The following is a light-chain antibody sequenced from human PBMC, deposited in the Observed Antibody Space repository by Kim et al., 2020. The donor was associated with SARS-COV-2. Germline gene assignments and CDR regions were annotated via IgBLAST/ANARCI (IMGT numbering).Light chain of an antibody. V-gene: IGKV1-16*02. Sequence: AAVGDRVNITCRASQGINNYLAWLQQKPGKAPKSLIYGAFRLQSGVPSKFSGSASGTDFTLTISSLQPEDSATYFCQQYNGYPITFGQGTRLEIK. CDR3: QQYNGYPIT. J-gene: IGKJ5*01. CDR1: QGINNY. CDR2: GAF.